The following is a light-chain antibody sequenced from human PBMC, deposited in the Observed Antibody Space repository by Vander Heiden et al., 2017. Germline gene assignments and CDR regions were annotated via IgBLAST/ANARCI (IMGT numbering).Light chain of an antibody. Sequence: EIVLTQSPPTLSLSRGERDTLPRRANQSVSSHLARDQQKPGQAPRLLMCDVSNSATSIPVRFSGSASGTDFTLTISSLEHEDFAVYYWQHRSNRFTFGHGTKVDIK. CDR2: DVS. V-gene: IGKV3-11*01. CDR1: QSVSSH. CDR3: QHRSNRFT. J-gene: IGKJ3*01.